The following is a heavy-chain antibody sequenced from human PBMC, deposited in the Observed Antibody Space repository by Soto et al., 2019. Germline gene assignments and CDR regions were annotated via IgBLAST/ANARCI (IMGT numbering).Heavy chain of an antibody. J-gene: IGHJ6*02. Sequence: QVQLVESGGGVVQPGRSLRLSCAASGFTFSSYGMHWVRQAPGKGPEWVAVIWYDGSNKYYADSVKGRFTISRDNSKNTLYLQMNSLRAEDTAVYYCARVGGSGSYYNRVYYYGMDVWGQGTTVTVSS. V-gene: IGHV3-33*01. CDR1: GFTFSSYG. CDR2: IWYDGSNK. D-gene: IGHD3-10*01. CDR3: ARVGGSGSYYNRVYYYGMDV.